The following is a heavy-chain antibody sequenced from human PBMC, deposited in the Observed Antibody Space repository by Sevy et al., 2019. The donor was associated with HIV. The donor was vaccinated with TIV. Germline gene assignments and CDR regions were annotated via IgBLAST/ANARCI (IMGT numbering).Heavy chain of an antibody. CDR2: ISYDGSNK. D-gene: IGHD2-21*02. Sequence: GGSLRLSCAASGFTFSSYAMHWVRQAPGKGLEWVAVISYDGSNKYYTDSVKGRFTISRDNSKNTLYLQMNSLRAEDTAVYYCAAEGDHIYNSHFDYWGQGTLVTVSS. V-gene: IGHV3-30-3*01. CDR1: GFTFSSYA. J-gene: IGHJ4*02. CDR3: AAEGDHIYNSHFDY.